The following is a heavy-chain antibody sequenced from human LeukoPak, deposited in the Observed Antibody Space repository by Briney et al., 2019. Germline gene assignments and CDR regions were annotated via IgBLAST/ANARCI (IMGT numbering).Heavy chain of an antibody. CDR1: GFMFHDYA. Sequence: PGGYLRLSCAAPGFMFHDYAIHWVRQAPGKGLEWVSLISGDGGSTFYADSVKGRFTISRDNSKNSLYLQMNSLRSDDTALYYCARESESSGWYDYWGQGTLVTVSS. J-gene: IGHJ4*02. CDR2: ISGDGGST. CDR3: ARESESSGWYDY. D-gene: IGHD6-19*01. V-gene: IGHV3-43*02.